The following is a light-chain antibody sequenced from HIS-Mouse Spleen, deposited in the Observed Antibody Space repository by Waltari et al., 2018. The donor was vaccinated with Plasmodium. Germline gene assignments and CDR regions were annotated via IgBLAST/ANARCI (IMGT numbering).Light chain of an antibody. CDR3: QQYNNWPPYT. Sequence: EIVMTQSPATLSVSPGERATLSCRASQSVSSNLAWYQQKPGQAPRHRISGASTSATGIPARCSGRGSGTEFTLTISSMQSEEFAVYYCQQYNNWPPYTFGQGTKLEIK. CDR2: GAS. V-gene: IGKV3-15*01. CDR1: QSVSSN. J-gene: IGKJ2*01.